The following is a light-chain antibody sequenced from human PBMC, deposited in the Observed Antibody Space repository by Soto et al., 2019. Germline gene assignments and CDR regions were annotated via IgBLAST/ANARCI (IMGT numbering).Light chain of an antibody. CDR2: DVS. CDR3: QQLNTFPVT. CDR1: QSMSGW. Sequence: DIQMTQSPSSLSSSVGYRSATVCGRVHSTCRSSQSMSGWLAWYKQKPGKAPKLLIYDVSSLESGVPPRFSGSGSGTDFTLSITSLQPEDFATYYCQQLNTFPVTFGGGTKVDI. J-gene: IGKJ4*01. V-gene: IGKV1-12*01.